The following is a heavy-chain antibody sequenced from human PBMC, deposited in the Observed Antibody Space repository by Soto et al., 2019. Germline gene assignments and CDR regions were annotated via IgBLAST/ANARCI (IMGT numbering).Heavy chain of an antibody. J-gene: IGHJ5*02. D-gene: IGHD5-12*01. Sequence: QVQLQESGPGLMKPSQTLSLTCTVSGDSISSVYNYWSWIRQPPGEGLEWIGFISYSGTTSYSPSLKSRLPITLXXSKNQFSLSLTSLTAADTAVYYCARGRGYSYGLDPWGQGTLVTVSS. CDR2: ISYSGTT. V-gene: IGHV4-30-4*01. CDR1: GDSISSVYNY. CDR3: ARGRGYSYGLDP.